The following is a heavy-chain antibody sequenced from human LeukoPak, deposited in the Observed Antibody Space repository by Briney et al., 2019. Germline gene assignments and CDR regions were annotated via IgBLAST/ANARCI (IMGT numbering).Heavy chain of an antibody. Sequence: GGSLRLSCAASGFTFSDYSMNWVRQALGKGLEWVSYISNIGDTIYYIDSVEGRFSISRDNAKNTLFLQMNSLRAEDTAVYFCATTSYDFDVSGYFDYWGQGTPVTVSS. J-gene: IGHJ4*02. D-gene: IGHD3-22*01. CDR3: ATTSYDFDVSGYFDY. CDR1: GFTFSDYS. V-gene: IGHV3-48*04. CDR2: ISNIGDTI.